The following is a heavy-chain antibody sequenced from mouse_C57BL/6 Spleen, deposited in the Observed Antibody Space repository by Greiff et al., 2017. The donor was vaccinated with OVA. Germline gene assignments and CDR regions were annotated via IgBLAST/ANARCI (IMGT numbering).Heavy chain of an antibody. V-gene: IGHV5-4*01. Sequence: EVKLVESGGGLVKPGGSLKLSCAASGFTFSSYAMSWVRQTPEKRLEWVATISDGGSYTYSPDNVKGRFTISRDNAKNNLYLQMSHLKHEDTAMYYCEREGGIYYGNDNYAMDYWGQGTSVTVSS. CDR1: GFTFSSYA. CDR3: EREGGIYYGNDNYAMDY. D-gene: IGHD2-2*01. CDR2: ISDGGSYT. J-gene: IGHJ4*01.